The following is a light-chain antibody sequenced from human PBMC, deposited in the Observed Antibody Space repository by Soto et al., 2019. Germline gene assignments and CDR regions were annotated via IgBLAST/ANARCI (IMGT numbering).Light chain of an antibody. V-gene: IGKV3-20*01. CDR2: GAS. Sequence: EIVLTQSPGTLSLSPGERATLSCRASQSVSSSYLAWYQQKPGQAPRLLIYGASSRATGIPDRFSGSGSGTDSTLTISRLEPEDFAVYYFQQYGSSPWTFGQGTTVEIK. CDR1: QSVSSSY. J-gene: IGKJ1*01. CDR3: QQYGSSPWT.